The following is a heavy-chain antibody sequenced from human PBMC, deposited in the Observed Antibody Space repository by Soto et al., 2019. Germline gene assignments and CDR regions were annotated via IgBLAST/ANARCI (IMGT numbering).Heavy chain of an antibody. D-gene: IGHD4-17*01. CDR1: GGSFSGYY. CDR3: ARTTPTTVGGKGEFDY. V-gene: IGHV4-34*01. Sequence: SETLSLTCAVYGGSFSGYYWSWIRQPPGKGLEWIGEINHSGSTNYNPSLKSRVTISVDTSKNQFSLKLSSVTAADTAVYYCARTTPTTVGGKGEFDYWGQGTLVTVSS. CDR2: INHSGST. J-gene: IGHJ4*02.